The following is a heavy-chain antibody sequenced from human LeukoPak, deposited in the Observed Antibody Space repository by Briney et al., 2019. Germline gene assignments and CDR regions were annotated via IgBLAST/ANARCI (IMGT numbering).Heavy chain of an antibody. J-gene: IGHJ4*02. CDR2: ISGSGGST. V-gene: IGHV3-23*01. CDR1: GGSFSGYY. D-gene: IGHD4-17*01. CDR3: AKDWGMTTVTTFDY. Sequence: PSETLSLTCAVYGGSFSGYYWSWVRQAPGKGLEWVSAISGSGGSTYYADSVKGRFTISRDNSKNTLYLQMNSLRAEDTAVYYCAKDWGMTTVTTFDYWGQGTLVTVSS.